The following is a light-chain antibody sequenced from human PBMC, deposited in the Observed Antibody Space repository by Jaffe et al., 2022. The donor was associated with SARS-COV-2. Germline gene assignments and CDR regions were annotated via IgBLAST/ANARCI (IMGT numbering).Light chain of an antibody. V-gene: IGKV2-28*01. Sequence: DIVMTQSPLSLPVTPGEPASISCRSSQSLLHSNGYNYLDWYLQKPGQSPQLLIYLGSNRASGVPDNFSGSGSGTDFTLEISRVEAEDVGVYYCMQSLQTPRTFGQGTKLEIK. CDR1: QSLLHSNGYNY. J-gene: IGKJ2*01. CDR3: MQSLQTPRT. CDR2: LGS.